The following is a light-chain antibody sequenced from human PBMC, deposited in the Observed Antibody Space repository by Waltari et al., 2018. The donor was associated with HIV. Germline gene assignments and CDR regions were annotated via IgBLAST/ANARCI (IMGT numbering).Light chain of an antibody. CDR2: EVS. CDR1: QSLVHSDGKTY. V-gene: IGKV2-30*02. CDR3: MQGTHWYT. Sequence: DAVLTQSPLSLSVTLGQPASISCRSDQSLVHSDGKTYLNWLHQRPGHPPRRIIYEVSVRDSGVPDRFSGSGSGTDFTLKISRVETEDVGVYYCMQGTHWYTFGQGTKLEIK. J-gene: IGKJ2*01.